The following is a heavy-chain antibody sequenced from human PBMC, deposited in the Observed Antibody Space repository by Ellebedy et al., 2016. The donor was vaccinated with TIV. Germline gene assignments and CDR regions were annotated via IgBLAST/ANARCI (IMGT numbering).Heavy chain of an antibody. CDR2: IFDTGSA. CDR3: ARVTTMVRGVIITFFDY. Sequence: SETLSLTCTVSGGSISGASYYWGWIRQPPGKGLEWIGNIFDTGSAYYNPSLKSRVTISEDTSKNQFSLKLNSVTAADTAVYYCARVTTMVRGVIITFFDYWGQGTLVTVSS. D-gene: IGHD3-10*01. V-gene: IGHV4-39*07. J-gene: IGHJ4*02. CDR1: GGSISGASYY.